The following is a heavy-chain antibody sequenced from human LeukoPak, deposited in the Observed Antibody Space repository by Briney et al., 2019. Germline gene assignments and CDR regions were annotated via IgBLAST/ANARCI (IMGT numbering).Heavy chain of an antibody. CDR2: IIPIFGTA. Sequence: SVKVSCKASGGTFSSYAISWVRQAPGQGLEWMGGIIPIFGTANYAQKFQGRVTITTDESTSTAYMELSSLRSEDTAVYYCARQGRDYVWGSYRYTEEGWGQGTLVTVSS. CDR1: GGTFSSYA. CDR3: ARQGRDYVWGSYRYTEEG. J-gene: IGHJ4*02. V-gene: IGHV1-69*05. D-gene: IGHD3-16*02.